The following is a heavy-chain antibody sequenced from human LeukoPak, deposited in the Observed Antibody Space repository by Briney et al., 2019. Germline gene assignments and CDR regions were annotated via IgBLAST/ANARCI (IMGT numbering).Heavy chain of an antibody. V-gene: IGHV4-59*08. CDR1: GGSISSYY. J-gene: IGHJ4*02. CDR3: ARVSAGIGDY. CDR2: IYYSGST. D-gene: IGHD1-26*01. Sequence: SETLSLTCTVSGGSISSYYWSWIRQPPGKGLEWIGYIYYSGSTNYNPSLKSRVTISVDTSKNQFSLKLSSVTAADTAVYYCARVSAGIGDYWGQGTLVTVSS.